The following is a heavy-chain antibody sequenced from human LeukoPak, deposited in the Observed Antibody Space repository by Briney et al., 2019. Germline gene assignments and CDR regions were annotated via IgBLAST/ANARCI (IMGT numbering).Heavy chain of an antibody. CDR1: GFTFSSYA. Sequence: PGRSLRLSCAASGFTFSSYAMHWVRQAPGKGLEWVAVISYDGSNKYYADSVKGRFTISRDNSKNTLYLQMNSRRAEDTAVYYCARNDGYNGYYFDYWGQGTLVTVSS. V-gene: IGHV3-30-3*01. CDR2: ISYDGSNK. D-gene: IGHD5-24*01. CDR3: ARNDGYNGYYFDY. J-gene: IGHJ4*02.